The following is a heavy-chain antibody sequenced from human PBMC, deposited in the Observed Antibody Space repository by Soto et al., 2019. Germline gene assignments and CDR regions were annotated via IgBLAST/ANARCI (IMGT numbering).Heavy chain of an antibody. J-gene: IGHJ5*02. D-gene: IGHD1-20*01. CDR1: GFTFSSNA. Sequence: SLRLYCAAYGFTFSSNAMNWVRQAPGKGLEWVSSISGSGGSTFYADSVKGQFTISRDNSKNTLYLQMNSLRAEDTAVYYCAKNNWNDVLSWFDPWGQGPLVTVSS. V-gene: IGHV3-23*01. CDR2: ISGSGGST. CDR3: AKNNWNDVLSWFDP.